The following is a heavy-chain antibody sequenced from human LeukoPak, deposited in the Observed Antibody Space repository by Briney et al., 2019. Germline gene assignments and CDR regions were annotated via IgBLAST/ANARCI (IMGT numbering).Heavy chain of an antibody. CDR3: AKAKYSSGWYGERNGYNWFDP. J-gene: IGHJ5*02. CDR1: GFTFSSYA. Sequence: GGSLRLSCAASGFTFSSYAMSWVRQAPGKGLELVSAISGSGGSTYYADSVKGRFTISSENSKNTLYLQMSSMRAEPTAVYYCAKAKYSSGWYGERNGYNWFDPWGQGTLVTVSS. V-gene: IGHV3-23*01. D-gene: IGHD6-19*01. CDR2: ISGSGGST.